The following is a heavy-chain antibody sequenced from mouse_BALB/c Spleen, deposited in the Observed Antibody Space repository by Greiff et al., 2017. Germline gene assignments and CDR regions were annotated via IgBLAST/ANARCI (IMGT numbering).Heavy chain of an antibody. D-gene: IGHD2-4*01. J-gene: IGHJ3*01. CDR2: INPSSGYT. Sequence: VKLMESGAELARPGASVKMSCKASGYTFTSYTMHWVKQRPGQGLEWIGYINPSSGYTNYNQKFKDKATLTADKSSSTAYMQLSSLTSEDSAVYYCARGDYDQAWFAYWGQGTLVTVSA. V-gene: IGHV1-4*01. CDR3: ARGDYDQAWFAY. CDR1: GYTFTSYT.